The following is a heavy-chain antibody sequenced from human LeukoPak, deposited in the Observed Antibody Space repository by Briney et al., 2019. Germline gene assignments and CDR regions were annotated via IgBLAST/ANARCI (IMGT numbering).Heavy chain of an antibody. D-gene: IGHD2-2*03. CDR1: GSTFTGYY. Sequence: ASGKLCCKASGSTFTGYYMHWVRQAPGQGLEWMGWINPNSGGTNYAQEFQGRVTMTRDTSISTAYMELSRLRSDDTAVYYCARAGYCSSTTCYDWFDPWGQGTLVTVSS. V-gene: IGHV1-2*02. CDR3: ARAGYCSSTTCYDWFDP. J-gene: IGHJ5*02. CDR2: INPNSGGT.